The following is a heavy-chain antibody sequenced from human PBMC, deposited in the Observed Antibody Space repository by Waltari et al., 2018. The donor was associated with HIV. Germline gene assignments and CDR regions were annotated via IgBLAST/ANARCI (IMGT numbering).Heavy chain of an antibody. J-gene: IGHJ5*02. CDR3: ARLHYDSRHSYLGAFDP. V-gene: IGHV4-39*01. CDR2: IHHSGSS. Sequence: QPQLQESGPGLVKPSETLSLNCSVSSVSIRGSPYYWAWLRQSPGKGLQWIGNIHHSGSSYYNPSLQSRVSMSVDTSNNLFSLKLTSVTATDTAVYYCARLHYDSRHSYLGAFDPWGQGTLLTVSS. CDR1: SVSIRGSPYY. D-gene: IGHD3-22*01.